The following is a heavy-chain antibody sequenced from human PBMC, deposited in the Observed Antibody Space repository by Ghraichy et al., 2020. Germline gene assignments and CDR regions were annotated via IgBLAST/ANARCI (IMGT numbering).Heavy chain of an antibody. D-gene: IGHD3-10*01. CDR3: AKLGGYYGSGSHPYFDY. CDR2: LNYGGTDT. J-gene: IGHJ4*02. CDR1: GFSFSSYA. V-gene: IGHV3-23*01. Sequence: GALRLACAASGFSFSSYAMSWVRQAPGKGLEWVSSLNYGGTDTFYADSVKGRFVISRDNSENMVYLQMNSLRAEDTAVYYCAKLGGYYGSGSHPYFDYWGLGTLVTVSS.